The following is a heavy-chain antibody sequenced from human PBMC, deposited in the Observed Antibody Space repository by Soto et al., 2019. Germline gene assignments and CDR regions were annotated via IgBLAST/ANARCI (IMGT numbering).Heavy chain of an antibody. CDR2: ISGSGGST. CDR3: AKDLRALRATLSIVGATKGGFDY. D-gene: IGHD1-26*01. CDR1: GFTFSSYA. V-gene: IGHV3-23*01. J-gene: IGHJ4*02. Sequence: QAGGSLRLSCAASGFTFSSYAMSWVRQAPGKGLEWVSAISGSGGSTYYADSVTGRFTISRDNSKNTLYLQMNSLRAEDTAVYYCAKDLRALRATLSIVGATKGGFDYWGQGALVTVSS.